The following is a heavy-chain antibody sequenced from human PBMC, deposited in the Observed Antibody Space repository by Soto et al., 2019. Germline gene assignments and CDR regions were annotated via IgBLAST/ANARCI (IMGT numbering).Heavy chain of an antibody. Sequence: PGGSLRLSCAASGFTFSSYAMHWVRQAPGKGLEWVAVISYDGSNKYYADSVKGRFTISRDNSKNTLYLQMNSLRAEDTAVYYCARPNIAVAGPYYHYGMDVWGQGTTVTVSS. CDR3: ARPNIAVAGPYYHYGMDV. V-gene: IGHV3-30-3*01. CDR1: GFTFSSYA. D-gene: IGHD6-19*01. CDR2: ISYDGSNK. J-gene: IGHJ6*02.